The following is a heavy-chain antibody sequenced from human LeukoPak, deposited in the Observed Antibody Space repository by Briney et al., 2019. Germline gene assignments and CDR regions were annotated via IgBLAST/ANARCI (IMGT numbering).Heavy chain of an antibody. D-gene: IGHD5-12*01. CDR1: GFTVSSNY. CDR3: ARVLSRGYSGYDLWNYYYYYMDV. J-gene: IGHJ6*03. Sequence: GGSLRLSCAASGFTVSSNYMSWVRQAPGKGLEWVSVICSGGSTYYADSVKGRFTISRDNSKNTLYLQMNSLRAEDTAVYYCARVLSRGYSGYDLWNYYYYYMDVWGKGTTVTVSS. CDR2: ICSGGST. V-gene: IGHV3-53*01.